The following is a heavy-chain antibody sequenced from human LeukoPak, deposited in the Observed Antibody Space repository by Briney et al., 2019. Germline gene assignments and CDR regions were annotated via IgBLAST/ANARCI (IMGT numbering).Heavy chain of an antibody. D-gene: IGHD2-15*01. Sequence: PSETLSLTCSVSGGSISGYYWSWIRQPPGQGLEWIGYMYETGHTMYNSSLKSRATMSLDTSKNHSSLRLTFVTAADTAVYYCARHPFATPFDYWGPGTLVTVSS. CDR3: ARHPFATPFDY. J-gene: IGHJ4*02. V-gene: IGHV4-59*08. CDR2: MYETGHT. CDR1: GGSISGYY.